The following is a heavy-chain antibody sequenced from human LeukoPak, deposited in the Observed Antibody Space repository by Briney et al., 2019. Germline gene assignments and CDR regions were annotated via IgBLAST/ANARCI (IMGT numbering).Heavy chain of an antibody. D-gene: IGHD6-19*01. V-gene: IGHV3-48*01. CDR2: ITKRGSE. Sequence: GGSLRLSCAASGFTFSDFTMNWLRQAPGKGLEWISYITKRGSESHAVSVRGRFTISRDNVKNSLYLQMNSLRVEDTAVYYCARVQSSSGWYPRLLRYYGMDVWGQGTTVTVSS. CDR3: ARVQSSSGWYPRLLRYYGMDV. CDR1: GFTFSDFT. J-gene: IGHJ6*02.